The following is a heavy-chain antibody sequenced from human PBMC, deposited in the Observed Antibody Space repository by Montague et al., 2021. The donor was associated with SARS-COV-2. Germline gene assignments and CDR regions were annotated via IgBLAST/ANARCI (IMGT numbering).Heavy chain of an antibody. Sequence: TLSLTCTVSGTSIRSGGYYWTWIRQHPGKGLEWIGYIFHTGRAYYNPSLETRVNISVDTSNNLFSLRLSSVTAAHTAMYFCARVRLFYYLDYWGQGTLVTVSS. CDR1: GTSIRSGGYY. V-gene: IGHV4-31*03. D-gene: IGHD2/OR15-2a*01. J-gene: IGHJ4*02. CDR3: ARVRLFYYLDY. CDR2: IFHTGRA.